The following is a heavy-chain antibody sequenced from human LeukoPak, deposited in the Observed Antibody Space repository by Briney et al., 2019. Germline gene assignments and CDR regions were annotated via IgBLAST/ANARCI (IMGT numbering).Heavy chain of an antibody. J-gene: IGHJ5*02. Sequence: GASVNVSCKASVYTFTIYGISWVRQAPGQGLEWMGWISAYNGNTNYAQKLQGRVTMTTDTSTCTAYMELRSLRSDDTAVYYCARGDSSGTYLSWGQGTLVTVSS. CDR3: ARGDSSGTYLS. D-gene: IGHD3-22*01. CDR1: VYTFTIYG. CDR2: ISAYNGNT. V-gene: IGHV1-18*01.